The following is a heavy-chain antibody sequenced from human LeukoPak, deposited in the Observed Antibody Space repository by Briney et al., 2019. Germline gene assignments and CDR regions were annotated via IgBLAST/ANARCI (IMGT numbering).Heavy chain of an antibody. J-gene: IGHJ6*04. Sequence: SVEVSCKASGGTFSSYAISWVRQAPGPGLEWMGGFIPIFGTANYAQKFQGRVTITADESTSTAYMELSSLRSEDTAVYYCARGRGVIILVSYYYYGMDVWGKGTTVTVSS. D-gene: IGHD3-10*01. CDR3: ARGRGVIILVSYYYYGMDV. CDR1: GGTFSSYA. V-gene: IGHV1-69*01. CDR2: FIPIFGTA.